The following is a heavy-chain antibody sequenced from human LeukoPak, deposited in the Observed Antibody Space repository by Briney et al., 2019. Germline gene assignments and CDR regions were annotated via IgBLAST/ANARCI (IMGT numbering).Heavy chain of an antibody. Sequence: PGGSLRLSCAASQFIFRGYWMSWVRQAPGMGLEWVANINKDGSEKYYVDSVKGRFTISRDNAKNSLFLEMNSLRAEDTAVYYCATDGSSFDYWGQGTLVTVSS. D-gene: IGHD2-15*01. CDR1: QFIFRGYW. J-gene: IGHJ4*02. CDR3: ATDGSSFDY. V-gene: IGHV3-7*01. CDR2: INKDGSEK.